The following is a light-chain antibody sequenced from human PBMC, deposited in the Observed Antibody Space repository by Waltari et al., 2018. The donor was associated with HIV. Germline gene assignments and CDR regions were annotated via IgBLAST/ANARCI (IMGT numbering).Light chain of an antibody. CDR2: DVT. Sequence: QSALTQPASVSGSPGQSITISCPGTSSDVGGYTYVSWYQQHPGKAPKLLIYDVTYRPSGVSNRFSGSKSGNTASLSISGLQAEDEGDYFCSSYTSSRTLVFGGGTKLTVL. J-gene: IGLJ2*01. CDR1: SSDVGGYTY. CDR3: SSYTSSRTLV. V-gene: IGLV2-14*03.